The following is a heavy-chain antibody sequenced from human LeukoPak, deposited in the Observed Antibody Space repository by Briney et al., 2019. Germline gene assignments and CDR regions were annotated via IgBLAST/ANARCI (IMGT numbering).Heavy chain of an antibody. CDR2: ISDSGFNT. D-gene: IGHD2-21*02. Sequence: GGSLRLSCAASGFSFSNYAMSWVRQAPGKGLEWVSIISDSGFNTYYTDSVRGRFTASRDNPKNTLYLQMNSLRAEDTALYYCAKGLKEGRPWGLNYFGNWGQGTLVTVSS. CDR1: GFSFSNYA. V-gene: IGHV3-23*01. CDR3: AKGLKEGRPWGLNYFGN. J-gene: IGHJ4*02.